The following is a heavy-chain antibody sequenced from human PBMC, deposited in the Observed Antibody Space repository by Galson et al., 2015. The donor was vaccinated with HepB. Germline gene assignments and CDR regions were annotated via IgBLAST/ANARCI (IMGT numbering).Heavy chain of an antibody. Sequence: SLRLSCAVSGFTVSSNYMSWVRQAPGKGLEWASLIYSGGTTYYTDSVKGRFTISRDNSKNTLYLQMNNLRGGDTAVYYCARTTVTTNLDFWGQGTLVTVSS. CDR3: ARTTVTTNLDF. CDR1: GFTVSSNY. D-gene: IGHD4-17*01. V-gene: IGHV3-53*01. CDR2: IYSGGTT. J-gene: IGHJ4*02.